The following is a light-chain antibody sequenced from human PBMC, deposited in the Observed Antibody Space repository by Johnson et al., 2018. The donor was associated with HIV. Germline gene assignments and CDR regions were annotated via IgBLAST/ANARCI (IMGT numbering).Light chain of an antibody. CDR2: ENN. CDR1: SSNIGNNY. Sequence: QSVLTQPPSVSAAPGQKVTISCSGSSSNIGNNYVSWYQQLPGTAPKLLIYENNKRPSGIPDRFSGSKSGTSATLGITGLQTGDEADYNCGTWDGSLSAFVFGTGTKVTVL. V-gene: IGLV1-51*02. J-gene: IGLJ1*01. CDR3: GTWDGSLSAFV.